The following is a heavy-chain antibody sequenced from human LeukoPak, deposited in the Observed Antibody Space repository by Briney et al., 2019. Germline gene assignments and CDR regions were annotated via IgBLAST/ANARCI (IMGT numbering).Heavy chain of an antibody. CDR1: GGSFSGYY. D-gene: IGHD6-19*01. CDR2: INHSGST. Sequence: PSETLSLTCAVYGGSFSGYYWSWIRRPPGKGLEWIGEINHSGSTNYNPSLKSRVTISVDTSKNQFSLKLSSVTAADTAVYYCARGRFRSGWFSYVYWGQGTLVTVSS. J-gene: IGHJ4*02. CDR3: ARGRFRSGWFSYVY. V-gene: IGHV4-34*01.